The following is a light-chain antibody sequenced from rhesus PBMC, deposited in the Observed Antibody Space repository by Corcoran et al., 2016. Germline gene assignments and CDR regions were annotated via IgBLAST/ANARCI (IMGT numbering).Light chain of an antibody. J-gene: IGLJ1*01. CDR1: DSDIGRYSY. CDR3: GVYDASDTYV. CDR2: KHN. V-gene: IGLV2-11*01. Sequence: QSAPIQSPSVSGSLGHSVTISCTGPDSDIGRYSYITWHRQQPGSTTKLILYKHNMRPSGVSDRFSGSKSGHTASLTISGLPAEDGADYYCGVYDASDTYVFGTGTWLSVL.